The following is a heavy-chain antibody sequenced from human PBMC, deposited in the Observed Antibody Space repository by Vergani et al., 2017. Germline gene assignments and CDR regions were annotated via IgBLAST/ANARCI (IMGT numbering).Heavy chain of an antibody. V-gene: IGHV3-21*02. J-gene: IGHJ6*03. Sequence: LVESGGGLVKPGGSLRLSCAASGFTFSSYSMNWVRQAPGKGLEWVSSISSSSSYIYYADSVKGRFTISRDNAKNSLYLQMNSLRAEDTAVYYCARDPSNYKGYYYYYYYMDVWGKGTTVTVSS. D-gene: IGHD4-11*01. CDR2: ISSSSSYI. CDR1: GFTFSSYS. CDR3: ARDPSNYKGYYYYYYYMDV.